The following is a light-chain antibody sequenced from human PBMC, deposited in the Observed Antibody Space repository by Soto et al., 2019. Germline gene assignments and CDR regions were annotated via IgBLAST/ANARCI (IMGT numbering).Light chain of an antibody. CDR3: QQYAMSPIT. CDR1: QTVSKNY. V-gene: IGKV3-20*01. J-gene: IGKJ5*01. CDR2: AAS. Sequence: EILFTHAPVTLPSSPGEGGTLSRRASQTVSKNYLAWYHQKHGQGPRXXIYAASTRATGIPDRFSGSGSGTDVTITISRLEPEDGEVFDCQQYAMSPITFGQGTRREIK.